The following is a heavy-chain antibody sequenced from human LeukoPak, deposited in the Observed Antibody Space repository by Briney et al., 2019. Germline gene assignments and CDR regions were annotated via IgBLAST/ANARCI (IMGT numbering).Heavy chain of an antibody. CDR3: ARWGYCSSTSCPGFDY. D-gene: IGHD2-2*01. Sequence: SETPSLTCTVSGSSISGGGYYWSWIRQHPGKGLEWIGFIYYSGSTYYNPSLKSRVTISVDTSKNQFSLKLNSVTAADTAVYYCARWGYCSSTSCPGFDYWGQGTLVTVSS. CDR2: IYYSGST. CDR1: GSSISGGGYY. V-gene: IGHV4-31*03. J-gene: IGHJ4*02.